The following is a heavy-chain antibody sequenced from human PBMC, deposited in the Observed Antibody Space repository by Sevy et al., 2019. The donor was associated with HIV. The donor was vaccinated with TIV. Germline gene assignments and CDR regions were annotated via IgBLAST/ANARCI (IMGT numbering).Heavy chain of an antibody. D-gene: IGHD6-6*01. J-gene: IGHJ3*02. CDR3: ATDLFSSSSADVFDI. V-gene: IGHV3-7*01. Sequence: GGSLRLSCAASGFTFSTYWMNWVRQAPGKGLEWVAKIKQDGSGKNYVDSVNGRFTISRDNARNSLFLELNSLKVEDTAVYYCATDLFSSSSADVFDIWGQGTMVTVSS. CDR1: GFTFSTYW. CDR2: IKQDGSGK.